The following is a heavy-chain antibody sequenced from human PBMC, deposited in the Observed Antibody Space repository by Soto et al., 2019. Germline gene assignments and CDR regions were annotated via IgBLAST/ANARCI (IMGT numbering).Heavy chain of an antibody. D-gene: IGHD1-1*01. CDR3: VRDGTKTLRDWFDP. CDR2: IYATGTT. CDR1: GASISGFY. V-gene: IGHV4-4*07. Sequence: SETLSLTCTASGASISGFYWSWIRKSAGKGLEWIGRIYATGTTDYNPSLKSRVMMSVDTSKKQFSLKLRSVTAADTAVYYCVRDGTKTLRDWFDPWGQGISVTVSS. J-gene: IGHJ5*02.